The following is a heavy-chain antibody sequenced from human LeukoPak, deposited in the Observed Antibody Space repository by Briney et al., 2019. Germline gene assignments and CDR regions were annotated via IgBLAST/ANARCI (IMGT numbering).Heavy chain of an antibody. V-gene: IGHV3-21*01. Sequence: GGTLRLSCAASGFTFSSYSMKWVRQAPGKGLEWVSSIISSSSYIYYTDSVTGRFTISRDKAKNSLYLQTNSLRAEDTAVYYCARDHYSNYNWSDPWGQGTLVSVSS. J-gene: IGHJ5*02. CDR3: ARDHYSNYNWSDP. CDR2: IISSSSYI. D-gene: IGHD4-11*01. CDR1: GFTFSSYS.